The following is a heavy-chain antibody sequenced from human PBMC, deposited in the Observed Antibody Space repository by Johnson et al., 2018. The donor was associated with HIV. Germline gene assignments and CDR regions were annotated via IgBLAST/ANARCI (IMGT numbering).Heavy chain of an antibody. V-gene: IGHV3-30*04. CDR1: GFTFSSYA. CDR3: TTEPFAFDI. Sequence: QVQLVESGGGVVQPGRSLRLSCEASGFTFSSYAMHWVSQAPGKGLAWVAFLSYAGSNKNYAASVKGQFTISRDNSKNTLYLQLNSLKTEDTAVYYCTTEPFAFDIWGQGTMVTVSS. J-gene: IGHJ3*02. CDR2: LSYAGSNK.